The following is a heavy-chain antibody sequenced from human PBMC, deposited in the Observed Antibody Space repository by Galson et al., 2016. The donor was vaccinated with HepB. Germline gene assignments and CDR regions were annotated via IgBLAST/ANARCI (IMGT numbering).Heavy chain of an antibody. V-gene: IGHV1-18*01. D-gene: IGHD1-1*01. CDR1: GYTFTSYG. Sequence: SVKVSCKASGYTFTSYGISWVRQAPGQGLEWMGWISTYSGNTNYGKRLQGRVTMTTDTSTSTAYMELRSLRSDETAVYYCARDADWNLDYWGQGTLVTVSS. CDR3: ARDADWNLDY. J-gene: IGHJ4*02. CDR2: ISTYSGNT.